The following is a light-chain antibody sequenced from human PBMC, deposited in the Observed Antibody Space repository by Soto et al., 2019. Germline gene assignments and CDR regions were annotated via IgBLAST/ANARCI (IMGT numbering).Light chain of an antibody. V-gene: IGLV2-11*01. CDR2: DVS. CDR3: SSYAGSYTVV. Sequence: QSALTQPRSVSGSPGQSVTISCTGTSNDVGGYNFVSWYQQHPGKVPKLFIYDVSRRPSGVPDRFSGSKSGNTASLTISWLQAEDEADYYCSSYAGSYTVVFGGGPKLTVL. CDR1: SNDVGGYNF. J-gene: IGLJ2*01.